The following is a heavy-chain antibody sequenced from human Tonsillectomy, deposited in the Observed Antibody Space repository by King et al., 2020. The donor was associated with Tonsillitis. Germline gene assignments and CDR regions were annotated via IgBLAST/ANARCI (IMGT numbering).Heavy chain of an antibody. CDR2: INPHSGGT. V-gene: IGHV1-2*02. Sequence: QLGQSGAEVKKPGASVKVSCKASGYTFTGYYMHWVRQAPGQGLEWMGWINPHSGGTNYAQKFQGRVTMTRDTSISTAYMELSRLRADDTAVYYCARGQYFDYWGQGTLVTVSS. CDR1: GYTFTGYY. CDR3: ARGQYFDY. J-gene: IGHJ4*02.